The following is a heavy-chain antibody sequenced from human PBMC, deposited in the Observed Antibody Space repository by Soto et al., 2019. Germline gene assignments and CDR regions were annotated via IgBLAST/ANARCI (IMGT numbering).Heavy chain of an antibody. Sequence: GGSLRLSCAASGFTFSSFALHWVRQAPGEGLEWVALISHDGRIENYADSVKGRFIISRDNSKNTVYMQMGSLRLEDTGVYYCARDGLPDDFRSGGYWFDPWGQGTQVTVSS. CDR2: ISHDGRIE. V-gene: IGHV3-30-3*01. D-gene: IGHD3-3*01. CDR1: GFTFSSFA. CDR3: ARDGLPDDFRSGGYWFDP. J-gene: IGHJ5*02.